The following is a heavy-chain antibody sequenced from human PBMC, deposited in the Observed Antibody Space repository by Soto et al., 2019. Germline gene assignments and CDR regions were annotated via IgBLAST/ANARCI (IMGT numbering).Heavy chain of an antibody. D-gene: IGHD2-15*01. V-gene: IGHV1-3*01. CDR3: AKGGNIAVVVADYGMDV. J-gene: IGHJ6*02. Sequence: ASVKVSCKASGYTFSNYAMHWVRQAPGQRLEWMGWINAGNGNTKYSQKFQDRVTITRDTSASTAFMELSSLRSEDTAVYYCAKGGNIAVVVADYGMDVWGQGTTVTVSS. CDR2: INAGNGNT. CDR1: GYTFSNYA.